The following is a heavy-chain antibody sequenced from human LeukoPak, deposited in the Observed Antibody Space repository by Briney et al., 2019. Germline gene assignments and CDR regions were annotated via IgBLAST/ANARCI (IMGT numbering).Heavy chain of an antibody. V-gene: IGHV3-7*05. CDR3: AREVEAFDI. CDR2: IKQDGSEK. D-gene: IGHD1-1*01. Sequence: GGSLRLSCAASGFTFSGYSMSWVRQAPGKGLEWVANIKQDGSEKYYVESVKGRFTISRDNAKNSLYLQMNSLRVEDTAVYYCAREVEAFDIWGQGTMVTVSS. J-gene: IGHJ3*02. CDR1: GFTFSGYS.